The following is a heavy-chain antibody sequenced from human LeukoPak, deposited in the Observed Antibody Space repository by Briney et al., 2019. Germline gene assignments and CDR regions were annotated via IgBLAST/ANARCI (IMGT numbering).Heavy chain of an antibody. V-gene: IGHV3-7*03. CDR1: GFTFSDFY. CDR2: INKDGSEE. J-gene: IGHJ4*02. Sequence: PGGSLRLSCAASGFTFSDFYMSWVRQAPGKGLEWVANINKDGSEEKYVDSVKVRFTISRDNAKNSLYLQMSSLRADDTAVYYCARWPHCQDFWGRGTRVTVSS. CDR3: ARWPHCQDF.